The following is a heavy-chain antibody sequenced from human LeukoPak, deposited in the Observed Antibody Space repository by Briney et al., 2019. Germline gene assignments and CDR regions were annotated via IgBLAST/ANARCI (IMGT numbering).Heavy chain of an antibody. CDR1: GYNFMSHG. CDR2: ISGDSSNT. CDR3: ARATGTWGHDGFDI. V-gene: IGHV1-18*01. D-gene: IGHD3-16*01. Sequence: ASVKVSCKAYGYNFMSHGISWVRQAPGQGLEWMGWISGDSSNTNYAQRLQGRVTMTTDTSTTTAYMELRSLRSDDTAVYCCARATGTWGHDGFDIWGQGTMVTVSS. J-gene: IGHJ3*02.